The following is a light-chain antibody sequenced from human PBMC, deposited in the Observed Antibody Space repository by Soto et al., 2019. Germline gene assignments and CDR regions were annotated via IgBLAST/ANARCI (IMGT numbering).Light chain of an antibody. V-gene: IGKV1-5*03. CDR2: KAS. CDR3: QQYNSYWT. CDR1: QSISSW. J-gene: IGKJ1*01. Sequence: DIQMTQSPSTLSASVGDRVTITCRASQSISSWLAWYQQKPGKAPKLLIYKASSLESGVQSRFSGSGSGTEFTLTISSLQPDDFATYDCQQYNSYWTFGKGPRWKSN.